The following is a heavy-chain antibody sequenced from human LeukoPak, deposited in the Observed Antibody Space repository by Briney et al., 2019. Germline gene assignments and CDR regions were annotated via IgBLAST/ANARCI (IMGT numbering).Heavy chain of an antibody. J-gene: IGHJ5*02. CDR2: IIPIIGIA. D-gene: IGHD6-19*01. V-gene: IGHV1-69*04. Sequence: SVKGSCKASGGTFSSYAISWVRQAPGQGLEWMGRIIPIIGIANYAQKFQGRVTITADKSTSTAYMELSSRRSEDTAVYYCARDYSSGWTGRFDPWGQGTLVTVSS. CDR1: GGTFSSYA. CDR3: ARDYSSGWTGRFDP.